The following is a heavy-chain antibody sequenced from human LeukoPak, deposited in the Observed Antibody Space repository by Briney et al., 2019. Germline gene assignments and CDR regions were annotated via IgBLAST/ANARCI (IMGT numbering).Heavy chain of an antibody. CDR2: ISSSGSTI. Sequence: PGGSLRLSCAASGFTFSSYEMNWVRQAPGKGLEWVSYISSSGSTIYYADSVKGRFTISRDNAKNSLYLQMNSLRAEDTALYYCAKHDYGDCSPRSWGQGTLVTVSS. V-gene: IGHV3-48*03. J-gene: IGHJ4*02. CDR3: AKHDYGDCSPRS. D-gene: IGHD4-17*01. CDR1: GFTFSSYE.